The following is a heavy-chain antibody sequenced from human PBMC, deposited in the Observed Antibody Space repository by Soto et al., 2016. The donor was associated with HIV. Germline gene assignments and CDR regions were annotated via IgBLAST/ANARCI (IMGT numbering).Heavy chain of an antibody. V-gene: IGHV1-8*01. CDR2: MNPKTGKI. D-gene: IGHD5-18*01. Sequence: QVQLVQSGAEVKKPGASVTVSCKSSGYTFTNFDINWLRQAPGQGLEWMGWMNPKTGKIGFAQKFQDRVAITSNTSINAAYLELSGLKFEDTATYYCARVQGYSSQWSLYYYYYMDVWGTGTTVTVSS. CDR3: ARVQGYSSQWSLYYYYYMDV. J-gene: IGHJ6*03. CDR1: GYTFTNFD.